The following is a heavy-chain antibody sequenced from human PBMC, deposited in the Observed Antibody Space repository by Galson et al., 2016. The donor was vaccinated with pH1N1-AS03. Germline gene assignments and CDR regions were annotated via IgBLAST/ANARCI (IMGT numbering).Heavy chain of an antibody. CDR2: MSYEGTTT. V-gene: IGHV3-30-3*01. J-gene: IGHJ3*02. CDR3: AREEGGFGSNWLQTDALEI. D-gene: IGHD6-13*01. CDR1: GFMFTHYS. Sequence: SLRLSCAASGFMFTHYSMHWVRQAPGKGLEWVAVMSYEGTTTYYADSVKGRFTISRDNSKNTLYLQMNSLRTEDTARYYCAREEGGFGSNWLQTDALEIWGQGTMVTVSS.